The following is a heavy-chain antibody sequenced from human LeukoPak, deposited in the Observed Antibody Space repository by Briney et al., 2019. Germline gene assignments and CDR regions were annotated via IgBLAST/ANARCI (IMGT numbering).Heavy chain of an antibody. CDR3: AKEGY. CDR1: GFSFSSVW. V-gene: IGHV3-7*01. CDR2: IKLDGSEK. Sequence: GGSLRLSCAASGFSFSSVWMSWVRQSPAKGPEWVASIKLDGSEKYYVDSVKSRFTISRDNAKNSLYLQMNTLRAQDTAAYYCAKEGYGGKGTLVTVSS. J-gene: IGHJ4*02.